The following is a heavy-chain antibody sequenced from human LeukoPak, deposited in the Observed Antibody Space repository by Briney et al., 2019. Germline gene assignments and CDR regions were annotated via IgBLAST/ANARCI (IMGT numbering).Heavy chain of an antibody. CDR3: ARGGWPEYFQH. V-gene: IGHV4-39*07. Sequence: SETLSLTCTVSGGSISSSAYHWGWIRQPPGKGLEWIGSIHIGGSTYYNPSLKSRVTISVDTSKNQFSLKLSSVTAADTAVYYCARGGWPEYFQHWGQGTLVTVSS. CDR2: IHIGGST. D-gene: IGHD6-19*01. CDR1: GGSISSSAYH. J-gene: IGHJ1*01.